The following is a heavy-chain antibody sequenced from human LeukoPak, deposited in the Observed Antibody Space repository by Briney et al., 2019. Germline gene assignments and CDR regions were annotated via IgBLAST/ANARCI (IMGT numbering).Heavy chain of an antibody. J-gene: IGHJ4*02. V-gene: IGHV3-23*01. D-gene: IGHD4-17*01. CDR2: ISGSGGST. CDR1: GFTFSSYG. Sequence: QSGGSLRLSCAASGFTFSSYGMSWVRQAPGKGLEWVSAISGSGGSTYCADSVKGRFTISRDNSKNTLYLQMNSLRAEDTAVYYCAIGYGDYSYWGQGTLVTVSS. CDR3: AIGYGDYSY.